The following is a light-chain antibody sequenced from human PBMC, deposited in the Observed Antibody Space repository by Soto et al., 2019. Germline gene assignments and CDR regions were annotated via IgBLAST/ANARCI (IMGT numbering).Light chain of an antibody. V-gene: IGKV3-20*01. CDR3: QQYGSSPYT. J-gene: IGKJ2*01. CDR2: GAS. CDR1: QSVSSSY. Sequence: EIVLTQSPGTLSLSPGERATLSCRASQSVSSSYLAWYQQKPGQAPRLLIYGASSRATGITDRFSGSGSGTDFTLTNSSLEPEDFAVSYCQQYGSSPYTFGEGTKLEI.